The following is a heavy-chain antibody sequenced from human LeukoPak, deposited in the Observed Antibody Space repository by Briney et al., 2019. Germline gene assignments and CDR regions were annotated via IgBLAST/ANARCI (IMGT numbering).Heavy chain of an antibody. V-gene: IGHV4-39*01. CDR1: GGSLRRTGYC. Sequence: SETLSLTCTVSGGSLRRTGYCWGWIRQPPGKGLEWIGSIYHNGSTCNNPSLKSRVILSVDTSKNQFSLKLSSVTAADTAVYHCARHVGHDFWSGYRSVDPWGQGTLVTVSS. J-gene: IGHJ5*02. D-gene: IGHD3-3*01. CDR3: ARHVGHDFWSGYRSVDP. CDR2: IYHNGST.